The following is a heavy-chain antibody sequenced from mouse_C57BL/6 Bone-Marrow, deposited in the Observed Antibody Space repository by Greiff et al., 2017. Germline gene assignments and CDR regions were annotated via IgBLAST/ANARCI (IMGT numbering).Heavy chain of an antibody. CDR1: GYTFTSYW. Sequence: QVQLQQPGAELVRPGSSVKLSCKASGYTFTSYWMHWVKQRPIQGLEWIGNIDPSDSETHYNQKFKDKATLTVDKSSSTAYMQLSSLTSEDSAVXYCARSYGSSYRFAYWGQGTLVTVSA. V-gene: IGHV1-52*01. CDR3: ARSYGSSYRFAY. CDR2: IDPSDSET. D-gene: IGHD1-1*01. J-gene: IGHJ3*01.